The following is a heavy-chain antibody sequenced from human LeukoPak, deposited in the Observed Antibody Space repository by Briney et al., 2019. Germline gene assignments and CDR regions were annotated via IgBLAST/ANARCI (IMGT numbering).Heavy chain of an antibody. V-gene: IGHV4-39*01. D-gene: IGHD6-19*01. CDR2: IYSRGST. CDR1: GGSISSTNYY. CDR3: ARHAVAAPNWFDP. Sequence: SETLSLTCTVSGGSISSTNYYWGWIRQPPGKGLEWIGSIYSRGSTYYNPSLKSRVTISVHTSQNQFSLKLISVTAADTAVYYCARHAVAAPNWFDPWGQGTLVTVSS. J-gene: IGHJ5*02.